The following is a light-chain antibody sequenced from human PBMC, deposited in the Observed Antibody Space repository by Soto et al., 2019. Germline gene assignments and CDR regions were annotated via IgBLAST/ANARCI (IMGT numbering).Light chain of an antibody. CDR2: GAS. Sequence: EIVMTQSPATLSVSPGERATLSCRASQSVSSNLAWYQQKPGQAPRLLIYGASRRATGIPVRFSGSGSGTEFTLTISSLQSEDFAVYYCQQFNNWAQTFGQGTKLEIK. CDR3: QQFNNWAQT. J-gene: IGKJ2*01. CDR1: QSVSSN. V-gene: IGKV3-15*01.